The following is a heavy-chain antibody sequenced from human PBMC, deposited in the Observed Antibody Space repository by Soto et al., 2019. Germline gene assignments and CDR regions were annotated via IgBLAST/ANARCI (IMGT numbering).Heavy chain of an antibody. CDR2: IYYSGST. Sequence: SETLSLTCTVSGGSISSYYWSWIRQPPGKGLEWIGYIYYSGSTNCNPSLKSRVTISVDTSKNRFSLKLSSVTAADTAVYYRARDKGHSSFDPWGQGTLVTVSS. D-gene: IGHD6-6*01. J-gene: IGHJ5*02. CDR1: GGSISSYY. CDR3: ARDKGHSSFDP. V-gene: IGHV4-59*01.